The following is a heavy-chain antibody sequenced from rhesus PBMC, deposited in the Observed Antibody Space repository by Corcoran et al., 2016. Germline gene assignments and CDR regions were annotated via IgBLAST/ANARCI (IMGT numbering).Heavy chain of an antibody. V-gene: IGHV4-173*01. CDR2: ISGSGGST. J-gene: IGHJ4*01. Sequence: QLQLQESGPGLVKSSETRSLTCAVPGGSIGSNYWSRIRPPPGKGLVWIGRISGSGGSTDYNPSLKSRVTISTDTSKNQFSRNLRSVTAADTAIYYCTRTLGGSFDYGGQGVLVTVSS. CDR1: GGSIGSNY. D-gene: IGHD5-42*01. CDR3: TRTLGGSFDY.